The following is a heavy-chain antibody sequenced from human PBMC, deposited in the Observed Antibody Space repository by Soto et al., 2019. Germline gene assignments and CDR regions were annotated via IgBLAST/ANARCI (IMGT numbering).Heavy chain of an antibody. D-gene: IGHD2-2*01. CDR2: ISAHDGGT. CDR1: GFSFNTYA. CDR3: AKDPCSRCYCEYFEY. V-gene: IGHV3-23*01. J-gene: IGHJ4*02. Sequence: EVQLLESGGGLVQPGESLRLSCAGSGFSFNTYAMNWVRQSPGKGLEWVSGISAHDGGTYYADSVRGRFTISRDNSKNTEYLQINNLRAEDTAIYYCAKDPCSRCYCEYFEYWGQGTLVTVSS.